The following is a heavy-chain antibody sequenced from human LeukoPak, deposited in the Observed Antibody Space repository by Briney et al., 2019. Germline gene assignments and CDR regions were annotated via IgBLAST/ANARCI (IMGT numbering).Heavy chain of an antibody. J-gene: IGHJ4*02. Sequence: QPGGSLRLSCAASGFSFSGSWMHWVRQIPGKGLVWVARINEDGSMTTYEDSVKGRFTISRDNAKDTLYLQMSSLRVEDTAVYFCVRALSGTDDFWGQGTLVTVSS. D-gene: IGHD1-26*01. V-gene: IGHV3-74*03. CDR3: VRALSGTDDF. CDR1: GFSFSGSW. CDR2: INEDGSMT.